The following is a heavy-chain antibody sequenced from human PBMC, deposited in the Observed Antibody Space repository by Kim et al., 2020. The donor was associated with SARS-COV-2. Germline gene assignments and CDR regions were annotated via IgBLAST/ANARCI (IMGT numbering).Heavy chain of an antibody. CDR1: GFTFSSYA. J-gene: IGHJ3*02. CDR2: IYSGGNSK. CDR3: AKDDNHDYGGNSGAFDI. Sequence: GGSLRLSCAASGFTFSSYAMSWVRQAPGKGLEWVSVIYSGGNSKYYADSVRGRFTISRDNSKNTLYLQMNSLRAEDTAVYYCAKDDNHDYGGNSGAFDIWGQGTMVTVFS. D-gene: IGHD4-17*01. V-gene: IGHV3-23*03.